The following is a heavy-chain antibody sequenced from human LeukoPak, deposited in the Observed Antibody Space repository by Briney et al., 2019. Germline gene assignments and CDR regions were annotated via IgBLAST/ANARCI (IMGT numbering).Heavy chain of an antibody. CDR1: CYTFTSYG. D-gene: IGHD3-22*01. CDR3: ARDRPYYYDSSGYYLLDAFDI. V-gene: IGHV1-18*01. CDR2: ISAYNGNT. Sequence: ASVKVSCKASCYTFTSYGISWVRQAPGQGLEWMGWISAYNGNTNYAQKLQGRVTMTTDTSTSTAYMELRSLRSDDTAVYYCARDRPYYYDSSGYYLLDAFDIWGQGTMVTVSS. J-gene: IGHJ3*02.